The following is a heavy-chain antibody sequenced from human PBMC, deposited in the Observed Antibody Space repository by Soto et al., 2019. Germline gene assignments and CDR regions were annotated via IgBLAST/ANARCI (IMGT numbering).Heavy chain of an antibody. D-gene: IGHD6-13*01. CDR2: IGAAGDT. J-gene: IGHJ4*02. Sequence: EVQLVESGGGLVQPGGSLRLSCAASGFTFSSYDMHWVRQVTGKGLEWASAIGAAGDTYYPDSVKGRFTISRENAKNSLYLQMNSLRAEDTAVYYCASGGWGSSWYEGGSRIDYWGQGTLVTVSS. V-gene: IGHV3-13*01. CDR1: GFTFSSYD. CDR3: ASGGWGSSWYEGGSRIDY.